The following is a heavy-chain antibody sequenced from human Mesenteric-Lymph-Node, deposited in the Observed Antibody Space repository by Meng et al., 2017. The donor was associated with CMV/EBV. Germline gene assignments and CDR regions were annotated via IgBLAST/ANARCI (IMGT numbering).Heavy chain of an antibody. V-gene: IGHV1-18*01. CDR3: ARGGWGTSMSAFDI. Sequence: ASVKVSCKTSGYTFFTFGITWVRQAPGQGLEWMGWISTYNGNTRYAQKFQGRVTMTTDTSTTTAYMELRGLRADDTAVYYCARGGWGTSMSAFDIWGQGTMVTVSS. CDR2: ISTYNGNT. D-gene: IGHD7-27*01. J-gene: IGHJ3*02. CDR1: GYTFFTFG.